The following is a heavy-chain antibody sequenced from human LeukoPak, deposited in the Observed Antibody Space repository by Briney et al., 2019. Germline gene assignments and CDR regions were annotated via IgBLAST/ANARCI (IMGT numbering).Heavy chain of an antibody. Sequence: PGGSLTLSCAASGFTFSSYGMHWVRQAPGKGLEWVTFIRYDGSNKYYADSVKGRFTISRDNSKNTLYLQMNSLRTEDTAVYYCAKGTSISSHPPCDYWGQGTLVTVSS. V-gene: IGHV3-30*02. CDR2: IRYDGSNK. CDR1: GFTFSSYG. CDR3: AKGTSISSHPPCDY. D-gene: IGHD6-13*01. J-gene: IGHJ4*02.